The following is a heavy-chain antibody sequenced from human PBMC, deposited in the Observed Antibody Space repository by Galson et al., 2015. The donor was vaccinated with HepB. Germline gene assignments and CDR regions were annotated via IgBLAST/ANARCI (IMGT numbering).Heavy chain of an antibody. CDR1: GFTFSSYA. D-gene: IGHD3-9*01. V-gene: IGHV3-30*04. Sequence: SLRLSCAASGFTFSSYAMHWVRQAPGKGLEWVAVISYDGSNKYYADSVKGRFTISRDNSKNTLYLQMNSLRAEDTAVYYCAKRITIPHLTLKQDYYYYHGMDVWGQGTTVTVSS. J-gene: IGHJ6*02. CDR3: AKRITIPHLTLKQDYYYYHGMDV. CDR2: ISYDGSNK.